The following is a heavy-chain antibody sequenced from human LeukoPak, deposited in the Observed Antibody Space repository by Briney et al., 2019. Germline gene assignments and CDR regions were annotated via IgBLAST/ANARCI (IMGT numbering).Heavy chain of an antibody. CDR1: GYTFTGYY. CDR3: ARVNTRTVLTGYPY. Sequence: ASVKVSCKASGYTFTGYYMHWVRQAPGQGLEWMGWINPNSGGTNYAQKLQGRVTMTRDTSFSTAYMELSRLRSDDTAVYYCARVNTRTVLTGYPYWGQGTLVTVSS. CDR2: INPNSGGT. V-gene: IGHV1-2*02. J-gene: IGHJ4*02. D-gene: IGHD3-9*01.